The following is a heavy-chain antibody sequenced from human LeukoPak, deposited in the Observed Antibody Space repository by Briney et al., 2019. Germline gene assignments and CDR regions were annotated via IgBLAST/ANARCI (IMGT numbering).Heavy chain of an antibody. D-gene: IGHD5-12*01. J-gene: IGHJ6*03. CDR2: IYYSGST. V-gene: IGHV4-38-2*01. CDR3: ARSHEIVATNRNFYYYMDV. Sequence: SETLSLTCAVSGYSISSGYYWGWIRQPPGKGLEWIGYIYYSGSTNYNPSLKNRVTMSVDTSKNQFSLKVSSVTTADTAVYYCARSHEIVATNRNFYYYMDVWGKGTTVTVSS. CDR1: GYSISSGYY.